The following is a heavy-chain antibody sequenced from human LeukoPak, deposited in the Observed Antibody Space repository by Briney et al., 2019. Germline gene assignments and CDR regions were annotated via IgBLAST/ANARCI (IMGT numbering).Heavy chain of an antibody. V-gene: IGHV3-48*01. CDR3: ASGSGTTG. Sequence: GGSLRLSCAASGFTFSSYSMNWVRQAPGKGLEWVSYISSSSNTIYYADSVKGRFTISRDNAKNSLYLQMNSLRAEDTAVYYCASGSGTTGWGQGTLVTVSS. D-gene: IGHD1-1*01. CDR2: ISSSSNTI. J-gene: IGHJ4*02. CDR1: GFTFSSYS.